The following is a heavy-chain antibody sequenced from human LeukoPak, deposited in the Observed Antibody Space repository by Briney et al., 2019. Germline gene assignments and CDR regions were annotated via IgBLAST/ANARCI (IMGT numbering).Heavy chain of an antibody. D-gene: IGHD3-3*01. Sequence: SVKVSCKASGGTFSSSAISWVRQAPGQGLEWMGGITPIFGTANYAQKFQGRVTITTDESTSTAYMELSSLRSEDTAVYYCARESAVWRAPENDAFDIWGQGTMVTVSS. CDR2: ITPIFGTA. CDR3: ARESAVWRAPENDAFDI. V-gene: IGHV1-69*05. CDR1: GGTFSSSA. J-gene: IGHJ3*02.